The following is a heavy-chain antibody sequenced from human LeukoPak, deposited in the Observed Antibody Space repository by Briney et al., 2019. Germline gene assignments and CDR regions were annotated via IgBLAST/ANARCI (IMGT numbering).Heavy chain of an antibody. V-gene: IGHV3-74*01. J-gene: IGHJ3*01. CDR3: ARYCNGDTCDGALDL. D-gene: IGHD2-15*01. CDR2: IDGDASRT. Sequence: GGSLRLSCAASGFTFNNYWIHWVRQIPGKDLVWVSRIDGDASRTNYADSVKGRFTISRDNVKNMVYLQMSSLTVEDTAVYYCARYCNGDTCDGALDLWGQGTLVTVSS. CDR1: GFTFNNYW.